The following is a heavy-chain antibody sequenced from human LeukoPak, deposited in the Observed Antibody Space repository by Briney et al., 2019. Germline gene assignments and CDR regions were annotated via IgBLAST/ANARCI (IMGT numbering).Heavy chain of an antibody. CDR1: GFTFSSYI. Sequence: PGRSLRLSCAASGFTFSSYIMNWVRQAPGKGLEWVSYISSSSSTIYYADSVKGRFTISRDNAKNSLYLQMNGLRDEDTAVYYCARDMPWRTTYFDYWGQGTLVTVSS. CDR3: ARDMPWRTTYFDY. CDR2: ISSSSSTI. D-gene: IGHD2-2*01. J-gene: IGHJ4*02. V-gene: IGHV3-48*02.